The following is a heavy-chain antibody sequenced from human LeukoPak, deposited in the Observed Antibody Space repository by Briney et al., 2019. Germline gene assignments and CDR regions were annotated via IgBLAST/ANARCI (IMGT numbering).Heavy chain of an antibody. CDR1: GLTVSNNY. J-gene: IGHJ4*02. V-gene: IGHV3-23*01. CDR3: AKDRALHQFDY. CDR2: ISDSGGST. Sequence: GGSLRLSCAVSGLTVSNNYMNWVRQAPGKGLEWVSSISDSGGSTYYADSVKGRFTISRDNSKNTLFLQMNSLRAEDTAIYYCAKDRALHQFDYWGQGTLVTVSS.